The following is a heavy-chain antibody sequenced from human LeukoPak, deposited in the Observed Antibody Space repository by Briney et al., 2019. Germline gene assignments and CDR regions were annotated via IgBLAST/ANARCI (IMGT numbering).Heavy chain of an antibody. CDR3: ARGVWFGELDWFDP. J-gene: IGHJ5*02. Sequence: GGSLRLSCAASGFTFSSYEMNWVRQAPGKGLEWVSYISSSGSTIYYADSVKGRFTISRDNAKNSLYLQMNSLGAEDTAVYYCARGVWFGELDWFDPWGQGTLVTVSS. CDR1: GFTFSSYE. D-gene: IGHD3-10*01. V-gene: IGHV3-48*03. CDR2: ISSSGSTI.